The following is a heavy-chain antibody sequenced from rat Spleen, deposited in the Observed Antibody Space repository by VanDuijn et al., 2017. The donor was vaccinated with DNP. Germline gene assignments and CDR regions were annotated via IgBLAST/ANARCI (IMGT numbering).Heavy chain of an antibody. J-gene: IGHJ2*01. CDR1: GFSLTSYH. V-gene: IGHV2-27*01. Sequence: QVQLKESGPGLVQPSQTLSLTCTVSGFSLTSYHVHWVRQPPGKGLEWMGRIQSGGSTDYNSVLKSRLCISRDTSKSHGFLKMNSRHTEDTAIYFCALAGRGSFDDWGQGILVTVSS. CDR3: ALAGRGSFDD. D-gene: IGHD1-4*01. CDR2: IQSGGST.